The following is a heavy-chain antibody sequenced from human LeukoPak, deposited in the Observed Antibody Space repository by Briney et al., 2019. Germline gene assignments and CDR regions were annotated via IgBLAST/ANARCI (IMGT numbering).Heavy chain of an antibody. V-gene: IGHV1-18*01. Sequence: ASVKVSCKASGYTFTNYGISWVRQAPGQGLGWMGWISAYNGNTKYAQKLQGRVTITTDTSTSTAYMELRSLRAEDTAVYYCARRRTDGRYFDYWGQGHLVPVSS. J-gene: IGHJ4*02. CDR2: ISAYNGNT. CDR1: GYTFTNYG. D-gene: IGHD3/OR15-3a*01. CDR3: ARRRTDGRYFDY.